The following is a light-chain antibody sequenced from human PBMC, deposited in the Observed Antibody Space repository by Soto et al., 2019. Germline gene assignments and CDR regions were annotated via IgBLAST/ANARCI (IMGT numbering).Light chain of an antibody. CDR2: DAS. Sequence: DIQMSQSPSTRPASCGDSGAITGRASQSISKWFAWYQQKPGKAPNTPIYDASSLESGVPSRLSRSRSGTEFTLTISSLQPDDYATYYCQQYSSYWTFGQGTKVDIK. J-gene: IGKJ1*01. CDR1: QSISKW. CDR3: QQYSSYWT. V-gene: IGKV1-5*01.